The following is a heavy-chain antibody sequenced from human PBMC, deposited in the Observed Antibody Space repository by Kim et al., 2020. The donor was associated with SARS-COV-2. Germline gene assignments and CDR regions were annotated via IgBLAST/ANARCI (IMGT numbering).Heavy chain of an antibody. Sequence: SVKVSCKASGGTFSSYAISWVRQAPGQGLEWMGGIIPIFGTANYAQKFQGRVTITADESTSTAYMELSSLRSEDTAVYYCARDRGYCSGGSCYDYYYGMDVWGRGTTVTVSS. CDR3: ARDRGYCSGGSCYDYYYGMDV. CDR1: GGTFSSYA. D-gene: IGHD2-15*01. CDR2: IIPIFGTA. V-gene: IGHV1-69*13. J-gene: IGHJ6*02.